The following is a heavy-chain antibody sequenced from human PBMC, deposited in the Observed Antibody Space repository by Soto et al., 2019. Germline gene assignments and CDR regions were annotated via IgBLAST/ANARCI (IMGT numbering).Heavy chain of an antibody. CDR1: GFSFKTYA. Sequence: GFSFKTYAMHWVRQAPGKGLEWVAVISDDGSIKYYADSVKGRFTISRDNSKNTFYLQMNSLRGDDTALYYCARAIETAMDPCDYWGQGALVTVSS. CDR3: ARAIETAMDPCDY. D-gene: IGHD5-18*01. CDR2: ISDDGSIK. V-gene: IGHV3-30-3*01. J-gene: IGHJ4*02.